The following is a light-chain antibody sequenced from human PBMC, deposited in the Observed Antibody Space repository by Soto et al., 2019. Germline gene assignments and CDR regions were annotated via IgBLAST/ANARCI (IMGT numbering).Light chain of an antibody. Sequence: DIQVTHSPSTLSASVLDIVTITCRASQTISRWLAWYQQKPGRAPKLLIYDASTLESGVPSRFSGSGSETEFTLTISRLQPDDFATYFCHSRAFGQGTRLEIK. J-gene: IGKJ5*01. V-gene: IGKV1-5*01. CDR2: DAS. CDR3: HSRA. CDR1: QTISRW.